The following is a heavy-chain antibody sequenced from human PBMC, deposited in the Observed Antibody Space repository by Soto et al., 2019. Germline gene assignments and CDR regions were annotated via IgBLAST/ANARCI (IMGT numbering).Heavy chain of an antibody. CDR2: IFSNDEK. CDR1: GFSLSNARMG. J-gene: IGHJ6*03. CDR3: ARITFFGVVPDYYYYYYMDV. Sequence: SGPTLVNPTETLTLTCTVSGFSLSNARMGVSWIRQPPGKALEWLAHIFSNDEKSYSTSLKSRLTISKDTSKGQVVLTMTNMDPVDTATYYCARITFFGVVPDYYYYYYMDVWGKGTTVTVSS. V-gene: IGHV2-26*01. D-gene: IGHD3-3*01.